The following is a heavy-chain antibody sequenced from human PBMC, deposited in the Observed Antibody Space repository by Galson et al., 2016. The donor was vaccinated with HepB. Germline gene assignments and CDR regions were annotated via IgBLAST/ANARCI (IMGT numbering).Heavy chain of an antibody. Sequence: EWIGEVTHSGATDYNPSLKSRVTISVDTSKKQFSLNLNSVTAADTAVYYCATGYCSGGSCYSGALDIWGQGTMVTVS. D-gene: IGHD2-15*01. J-gene: IGHJ3*02. CDR3: ATGYCSGGSCYSGALDI. CDR2: VTHSGAT. V-gene: IGHV4-34*01.